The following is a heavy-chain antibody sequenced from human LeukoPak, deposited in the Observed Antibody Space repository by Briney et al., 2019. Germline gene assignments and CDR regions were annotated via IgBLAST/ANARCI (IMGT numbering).Heavy chain of an antibody. V-gene: IGHV3-30*02. CDR1: GFTFSSYW. J-gene: IGHJ6*02. D-gene: IGHD2-21*01. CDR3: AKDQAVSVSAIKVNYYYGMDV. CDR2: IRFDGGKK. Sequence: GGSLRLSCAASGFTFSSYWMSWVRQAPGKGLEWVAYIRFDGGKKYSADSVEGRFTISRDNSKNTLYLQMNSLRAEDTAVYYCAKDQAVSVSAIKVNYYYGMDVWGRGTTVTVSS.